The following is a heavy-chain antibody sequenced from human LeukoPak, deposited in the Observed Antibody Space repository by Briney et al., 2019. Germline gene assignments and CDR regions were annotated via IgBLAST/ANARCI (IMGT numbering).Heavy chain of an antibody. V-gene: IGHV3-53*01. Sequence: PGGSLRLSSTASGFSVNSNYMKWVRQAPGKGLEWVSVIYNGDSTYYADSVKGQFVISRDNSKNTLYLQMNSLRAEDTAVYYCGMVRGAFVWGQGTLVTVSS. CDR3: GMVRGAFV. D-gene: IGHD3-10*01. CDR1: GFSVNSNY. J-gene: IGHJ4*02. CDR2: IYNGDST.